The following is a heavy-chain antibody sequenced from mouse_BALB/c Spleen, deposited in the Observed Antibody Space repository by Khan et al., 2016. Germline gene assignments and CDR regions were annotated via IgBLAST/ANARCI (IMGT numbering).Heavy chain of an antibody. CDR2: ISSGGSYT. J-gene: IGHJ1*01. D-gene: IGHD2-4*01. Sequence: EVELVESGGGLVKPGGSLKLSCAASGFTFSRYAMSWVRQTPEKRLEWVATISSGGSYTYYPASVKGRFTISRDTAKNTLYLQMSSLRADDTAKYYGARYDYETGWYFDVWGAGTTVTVSS. CDR3: ARYDYETGWYFDV. CDR1: GFTFSRYA. V-gene: IGHV5-9-1*01.